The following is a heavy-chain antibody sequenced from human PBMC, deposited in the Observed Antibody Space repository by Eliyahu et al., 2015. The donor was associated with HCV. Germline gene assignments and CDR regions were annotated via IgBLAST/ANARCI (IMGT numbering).Heavy chain of an antibody. CDR2: ISSSGSYT. J-gene: IGHJ4*02. Sequence: QVQLVESGGGLVKPGGSLRLSCAVSGFTFSDYYMSWIRQAPGKGLGWISYISSSGSYTSYVDSVKGRFTISRDNAKNSLYLQMNSLSAEDTALYYCARDRDYGVDYWGQGTLVTVSS. CDR1: GFTFSDYY. D-gene: IGHD4-17*01. CDR3: ARDRDYGVDY. V-gene: IGHV3-11*06.